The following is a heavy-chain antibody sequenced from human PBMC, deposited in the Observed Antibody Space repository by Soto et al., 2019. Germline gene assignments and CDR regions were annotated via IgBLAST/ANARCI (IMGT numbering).Heavy chain of an antibody. CDR2: IYPGDSDT. J-gene: IGHJ6*02. Sequence: GVSLKVSWKGAGCSFTSYWSGWVSQMTGKGLEWMGIIYPGDSDTRYSPSFQGQVTISADKSISTAYLQWSSLKASDTAMYYCARYCISTSCYGDYGMDVWGQGTTVTVSS. D-gene: IGHD2-2*01. CDR3: ARYCISTSCYGDYGMDV. CDR1: GCSFTSYW. V-gene: IGHV5-51*01.